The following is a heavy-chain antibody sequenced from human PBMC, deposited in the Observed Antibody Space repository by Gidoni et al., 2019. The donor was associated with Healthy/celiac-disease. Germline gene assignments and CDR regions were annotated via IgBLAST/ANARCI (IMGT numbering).Heavy chain of an antibody. Sequence: QVQLVESGGGVVQPGRSLRLSCAASGFTFSSYVMHWVRQAPGKGLEWVAVISYDGSNKYYADSVKGRFTISRDNSKNTLYLQMNSLRAEDTAVYYCAKGAHDFWSGYFPRGYWGQGTLVTVSS. CDR1: GFTFSSYV. D-gene: IGHD3-3*01. V-gene: IGHV3-30*18. J-gene: IGHJ4*02. CDR2: ISYDGSNK. CDR3: AKGAHDFWSGYFPRGY.